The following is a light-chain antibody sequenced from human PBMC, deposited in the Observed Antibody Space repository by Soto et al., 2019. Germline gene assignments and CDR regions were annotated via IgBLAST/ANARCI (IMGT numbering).Light chain of an antibody. J-gene: IGKJ2*01. Sequence: DIVMTQTPLSSPVTLGQPASISCRSSQSLLHRDGNTYLSWLQQRPGQPPRLLIYIVSNRLSGVPDRFSGSGAGTDFTLKISRVEAADVGVFYCMQATQYPPYTFGQGTKLEIE. V-gene: IGKV2-24*01. CDR3: MQATQYPPYT. CDR1: QSLLHRDGNTY. CDR2: IVS.